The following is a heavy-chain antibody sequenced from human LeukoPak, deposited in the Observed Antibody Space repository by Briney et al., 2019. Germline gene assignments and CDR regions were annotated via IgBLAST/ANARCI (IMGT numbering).Heavy chain of an antibody. Sequence: ASVKVSCKASGYTFTSYYMHWVRQAPGQGLEWMGIINPSGCSTSYAQKFQGRVTMTRDTSTSTVSMELSSLRSEDTAVYYCARDARYFDWLNGRNWSDPWGQGTLVSVSS. CDR2: INPSGCST. CDR3: ARDARYFDWLNGRNWSDP. V-gene: IGHV1-46*01. J-gene: IGHJ5*02. CDR1: GYTFTSYY. D-gene: IGHD3-9*01.